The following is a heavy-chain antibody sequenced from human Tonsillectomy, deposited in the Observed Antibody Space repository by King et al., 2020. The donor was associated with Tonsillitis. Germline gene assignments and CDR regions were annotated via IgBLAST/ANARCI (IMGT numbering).Heavy chain of an antibody. Sequence: VQLVESGGGVVQPGRSLRLSCAASGFTFSSYGMHWVRQAPGKGLEWVAAISYDGSSTYYADSVKGRFTISRDKSKNTLYLQMNSLRAEDTAVYYCAKADYNSSWGLEYWGQGTLVTVSS. V-gene: IGHV3-33*05. CDR2: ISYDGSST. CDR3: AKADYNSSWGLEY. J-gene: IGHJ4*02. CDR1: GFTFSSYG. D-gene: IGHD6-13*01.